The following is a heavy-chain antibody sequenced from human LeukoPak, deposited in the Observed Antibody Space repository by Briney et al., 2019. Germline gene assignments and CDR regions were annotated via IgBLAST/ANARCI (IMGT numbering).Heavy chain of an antibody. J-gene: IGHJ4*02. V-gene: IGHV3-23*01. CDR3: ARATGSLFFDY. CDR2: ISGSGRGGST. CDR1: GFTFSSYA. D-gene: IGHD1-1*01. Sequence: GGSLRLSCAASGFTFSSYAMSWVRQAPGKGLEWVSDISGSGRGGSTHYADSVKGRFTISRDNAKNSLYLQMNSLRAEDAAVYYCARATGSLFFDYWGQGTLVTVSS.